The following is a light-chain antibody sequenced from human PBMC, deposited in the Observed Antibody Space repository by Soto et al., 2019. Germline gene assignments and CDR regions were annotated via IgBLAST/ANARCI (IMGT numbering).Light chain of an antibody. CDR1: QSVSSNN. J-gene: IGKJ3*01. CDR3: QQYGRSPST. V-gene: IGKV3-20*01. CDR2: GAS. Sequence: EIVLTQSPGTLSLSPGERATLSCRASQSVSSNNLAWYQQRPGQAPRVVIYGASTRATGIPERFGGSGSGTDFTLTISRLEPEDFAVYYCQQYGRSPSTFGPGTKVDIK.